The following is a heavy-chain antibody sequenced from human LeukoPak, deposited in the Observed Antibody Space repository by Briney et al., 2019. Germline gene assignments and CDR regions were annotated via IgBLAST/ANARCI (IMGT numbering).Heavy chain of an antibody. Sequence: PGGSLRLSCAASGFTFSSYGMHWVRQAPGKGLEWVAFIRYDGSDKYYADSVKGRFTISRDNSRNTLYLQMISLRAEDTAVYYCARDLNYDSAYWGQGTLVTVSS. CDR2: IRYDGSDK. D-gene: IGHD3-22*01. J-gene: IGHJ4*02. CDR1: GFTFSSYG. CDR3: ARDLNYDSAY. V-gene: IGHV3-30*02.